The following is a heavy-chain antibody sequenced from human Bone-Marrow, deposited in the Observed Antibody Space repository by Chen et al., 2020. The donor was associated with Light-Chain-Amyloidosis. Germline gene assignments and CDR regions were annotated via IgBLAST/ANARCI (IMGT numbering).Heavy chain of an antibody. D-gene: IGHD6-13*01. CDR2: INWDSTAT. CDR1: GFVFSAYS. V-gene: IGHV3-48*01. J-gene: IGHJ4*02. Sequence: GGSLRLSCVASGFVFSAYSMNWVRQAPGKGLEWISYINWDSTATYYPDSMRGRCTISRDNGKNSLYLQLNSLRAEDTAIYYCAKSGRVADSSSNYLYLDHCGQGTLATVSS. CDR3: AKSGRVADSSSNYLYLDH.